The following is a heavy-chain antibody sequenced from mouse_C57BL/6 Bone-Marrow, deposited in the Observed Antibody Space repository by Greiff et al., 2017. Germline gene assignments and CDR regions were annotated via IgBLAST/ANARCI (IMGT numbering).Heavy chain of an antibody. CDR1: GYTFTSYW. CDR3: SRSPPYGSSRDY. V-gene: IGHV1-55*01. CDR2: IYPGSGST. J-gene: IGHJ2*01. Sequence: VQLQQPGAELVKPGASVKMSCKASGYTFTSYWITWVKQRPGQGLEWIGDIYPGSGSTNYNEKFKSKATLTVDTSSSTAYMQLSSLTSEDSAVXCCSRSPPYGSSRDYWGQGTTLTVSS. D-gene: IGHD1-1*01.